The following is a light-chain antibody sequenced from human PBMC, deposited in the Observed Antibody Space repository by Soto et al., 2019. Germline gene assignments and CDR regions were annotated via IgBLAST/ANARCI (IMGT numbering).Light chain of an antibody. CDR3: QQFYSMYT. Sequence: DIQMTQSPSSLSASVGDRVTITCRASQSISSYLNWYQQKPGKAPKLLIYAASSLQSGVPSRFSGSGSGTDFTLTSSSLQPEDFATYCCQQFYSMYTFGQGTKLEI. V-gene: IGKV1-39*01. CDR1: QSISSY. CDR2: AAS. J-gene: IGKJ2*01.